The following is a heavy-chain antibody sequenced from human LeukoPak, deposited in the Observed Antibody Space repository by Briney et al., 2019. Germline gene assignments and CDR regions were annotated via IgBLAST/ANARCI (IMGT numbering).Heavy chain of an antibody. CDR3: ARDRAPRTIFGVVIMFDY. J-gene: IGHJ4*02. CDR1: GFTFSSYE. V-gene: IGHV3-48*03. CDR2: ISSSGSTI. Sequence: QPGGSLRLSCAASGFTFSSYEMNWVRQAPGKGLEWVSYISSSGSTIYYADSVKGRFTISRDNAKNSLYLQMNSLRAEDTAVYYCARDRAPRTIFGVVIMFDYWGQGTRVTVSS. D-gene: IGHD3-3*01.